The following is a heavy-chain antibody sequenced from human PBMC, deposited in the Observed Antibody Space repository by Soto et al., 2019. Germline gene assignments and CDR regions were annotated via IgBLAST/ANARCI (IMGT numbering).Heavy chain of an antibody. CDR2: IKSKTDGGTT. CDR1: GFTFSNAC. V-gene: IGHV3-15*01. CDR3: TTVKRRSIPAAGPLVMDV. D-gene: IGHD6-13*01. J-gene: IGHJ6*02. Sequence: GSLRLSCAACGFTFSNACMSWVRQAPGKGLEWVGRIKSKTDGGTTDHAAPVKGRFTISRDDSKNTLYLQMNSLKTEDTAVYYCTTVKRRSIPAAGPLVMDVWGQGTTVT.